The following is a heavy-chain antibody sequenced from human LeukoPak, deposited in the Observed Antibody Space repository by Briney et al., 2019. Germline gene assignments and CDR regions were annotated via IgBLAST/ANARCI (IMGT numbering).Heavy chain of an antibody. J-gene: IGHJ4*02. CDR2: IIPIFGTA. CDR3: ARTPNDFWSAFDY. D-gene: IGHD3-3*01. CDR1: GGTFSSYA. Sequence: GAPVKVSCKASGGTFSSYAISWVRQAPGQGLEWMGGIIPIFGTANYAQKFQGRVTITADESTSTAYMELSSLRSEDTAVYYCARTPNDFWSAFDYWGQGTLVTVSS. V-gene: IGHV1-69*13.